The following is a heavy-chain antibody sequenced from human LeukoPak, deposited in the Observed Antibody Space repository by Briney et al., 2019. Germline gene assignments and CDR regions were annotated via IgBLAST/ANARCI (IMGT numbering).Heavy chain of an antibody. CDR1: GGSMSSSSYY. CDR2: IYYSGNT. CDR3: ARQQRINFYFDY. V-gene: IGHV4-39*01. D-gene: IGHD2-15*01. J-gene: IGHJ4*02. Sequence: SETLSLTCTVSGGSMSSSSYYWAWIRQPPGKGLEWIGSIYYSGNTYYNPSLKSRVTISVDTSKNQFSLKLSSVTAADTAVYYCARQQRINFYFDYWGQGTLVTVPS.